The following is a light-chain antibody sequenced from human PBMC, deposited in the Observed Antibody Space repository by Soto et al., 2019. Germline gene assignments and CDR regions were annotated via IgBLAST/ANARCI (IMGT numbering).Light chain of an antibody. V-gene: IGKV3-15*01. J-gene: IGKJ5*01. Sequence: EVVMTQSPATLSVSPGERATLSCRASQTVSRNLSWYQQRPAQAPRLLIYDVFTSAAGIPAMFSGSGSETEFTLTIRSLQSEDFAVYYCQQYNTWPSFGQGTRLEIK. CDR1: QTVSRN. CDR3: QQYNTWPS. CDR2: DVF.